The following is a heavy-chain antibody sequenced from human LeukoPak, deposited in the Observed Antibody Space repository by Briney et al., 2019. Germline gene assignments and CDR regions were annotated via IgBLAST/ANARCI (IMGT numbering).Heavy chain of an antibody. Sequence: GGSLRLSCAASGFAFSTSTMMWVRQAPGKGLEWISYISSSSGAIYYPDSVKGRFTISRDNAKNSLYLQMNSLRADDTAVYYCAKILGAADGDAFEIWGQGTIITVSS. D-gene: IGHD2-15*01. J-gene: IGHJ3*02. V-gene: IGHV3-48*01. CDR1: GFAFSTST. CDR3: AKILGAADGDAFEI. CDR2: ISSSSGAI.